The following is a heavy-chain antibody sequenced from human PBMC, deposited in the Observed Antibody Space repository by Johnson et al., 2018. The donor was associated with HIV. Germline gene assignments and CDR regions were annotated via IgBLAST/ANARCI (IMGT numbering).Heavy chain of an antibody. J-gene: IGHJ3*02. D-gene: IGHD1-1*01. V-gene: IGHV3-30*03. CDR1: GFTFSSYG. CDR3: ATSTASDAFDI. Sequence: QVQLVESGGGVVQPGRSLRLSCSASGFTFSSYGMHWVRQAPGKGLEWVAVISYDGTNKYYADSVKGRFTISRDNSKNTLDLQMNSLRVEDAAVYYCATSTASDAFDIWGQGTMVTVSS. CDR2: ISYDGTNK.